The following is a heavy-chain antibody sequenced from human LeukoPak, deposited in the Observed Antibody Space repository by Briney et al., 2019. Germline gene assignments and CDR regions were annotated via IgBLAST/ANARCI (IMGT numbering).Heavy chain of an antibody. D-gene: IGHD1-26*01. J-gene: IGHJ4*02. Sequence: PSETLSLTCTVSGDAVSSSYWIWIRQPPGKGLEWIGYIYHTGTTSYKPSLKSRVTISLDTSKKQYSLRLNSVTPADTAVYYSARGATAWVHFDSWGQGTLVTVSS. CDR3: ARGATAWVHFDS. V-gene: IGHV4-59*02. CDR2: IYHTGTT. CDR1: GDAVSSSY.